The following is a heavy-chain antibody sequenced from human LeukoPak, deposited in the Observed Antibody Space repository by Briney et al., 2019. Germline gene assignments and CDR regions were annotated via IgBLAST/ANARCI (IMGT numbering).Heavy chain of an antibody. CDR2: IRYDGSNK. J-gene: IGHJ4*02. CDR1: GFTFSSYG. CDR3: AKDGDYYDRSGYPGGDY. Sequence: PGGSLSLSCAASGFTFSSYGMYWVRQAPGKGLEWVAFIRYDGSNKYYADSVKGRFTISRDNSKNTLYLQMNGLRAEDTAVYYCAKDGDYYDRSGYPGGDYWGQGTLVTVSS. V-gene: IGHV3-30*02. D-gene: IGHD3-22*01.